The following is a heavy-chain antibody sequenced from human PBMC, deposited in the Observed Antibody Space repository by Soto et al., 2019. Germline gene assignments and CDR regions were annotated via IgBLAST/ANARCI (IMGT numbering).Heavy chain of an antibody. CDR1: GGSISSGDYY. CDR3: ARVRERRITMVRGVMPIFDY. CDR2: IYYSGST. D-gene: IGHD3-10*01. V-gene: IGHV4-30-4*01. J-gene: IGHJ4*02. Sequence: KSSETLSLTCTVSGGSISSGDYYWSWIRQPPGKGLEWIGYIYYSGSTYYNPSLKSRVTISVDTSKNQFSLKLSSVTAADTAVYYCARVRERRITMVRGVMPIFDYWGQGTLVTVSS.